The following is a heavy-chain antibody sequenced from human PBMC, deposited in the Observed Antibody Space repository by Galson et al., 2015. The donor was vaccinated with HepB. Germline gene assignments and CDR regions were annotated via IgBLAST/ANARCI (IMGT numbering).Heavy chain of an antibody. CDR3: AKLDFDY. J-gene: IGHJ4*02. CDR2: ISASGGST. CDR1: GFTFSSYG. V-gene: IGHV3-23*01. Sequence: SLRLSCAASGFTFSSYGMSWVRQAPGKGLEWVSVISASGGSTDYADSVKGRFTISRDNSKNTLYLRMNSLRAEDTAVYYCAKLDFDYWGQGNLVTVSS.